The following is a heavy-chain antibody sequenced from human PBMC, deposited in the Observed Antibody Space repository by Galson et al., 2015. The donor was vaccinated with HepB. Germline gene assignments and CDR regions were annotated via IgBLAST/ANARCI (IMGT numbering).Heavy chain of an antibody. CDR3: ATVFTNHYDSSGYYYY. D-gene: IGHD3-22*01. V-gene: IGHV1-24*01. CDR2: FDPEDGET. Sequence: SVKVSCKVSGYTLTELSMHWVRQTPGKGLEWMGGFDPEDGETIYAQKFQGRVTMTEDTSTDTAYMELSSLRSEDTAVYYCATVFTNHYDSSGYYYYWGQGTLVTVSS. J-gene: IGHJ4*02. CDR1: GYTLTELS.